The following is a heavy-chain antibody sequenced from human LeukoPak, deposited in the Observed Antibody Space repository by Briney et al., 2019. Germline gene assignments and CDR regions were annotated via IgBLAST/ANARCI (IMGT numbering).Heavy chain of an antibody. CDR2: IYYSGNT. CDR1: GGSISSYY. Sequence: SETLSLTCTVSGGSISSYYWSWIRQPPGKGLEWIGYIYYSGNTNYNPSLKSRVTISVDTSNNQSSLKLSSVTAADTAVYFCARESVRGVDTTMVRYFDYWGQGILVTVSS. V-gene: IGHV4-59*01. J-gene: IGHJ4*02. D-gene: IGHD5-18*01. CDR3: ARESVRGVDTTMVRYFDY.